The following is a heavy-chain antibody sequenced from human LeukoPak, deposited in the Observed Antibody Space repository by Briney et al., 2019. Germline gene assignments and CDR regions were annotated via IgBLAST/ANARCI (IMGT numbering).Heavy chain of an antibody. CDR2: IYNSGST. J-gene: IGHJ4*02. CDR3: TRAWAAPPPLDY. Sequence: PSETLSLTCTVSGGSISSNYWTWIRQPPGKGLEWIGYIYNSGSTDYNPSLKSRVTISVDTSRNQFSLKLSSVTAADTAIYYCTRAWAAPPPLDYCGQGTLVTVSS. D-gene: IGHD6-6*01. CDR1: GGSISSNY. V-gene: IGHV4-59*01.